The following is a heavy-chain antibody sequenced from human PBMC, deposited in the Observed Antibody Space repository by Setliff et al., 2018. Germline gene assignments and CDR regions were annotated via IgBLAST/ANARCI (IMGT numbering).Heavy chain of an antibody. CDR2: IIPIFGTA. D-gene: IGHD2-21*01. CDR3: ARDRGGTAIANWFDR. V-gene: IGHV1-69*06. Sequence: SVKVSCKASGGTFSSYAISWVRQAPGQGLEWMGGIIPIFGTAKYAQNFQGRVTITADKSTSTAYMDLSSLRSEDSAVHYCARDRGGTAIANWFDRWGQGTLVTVSS. J-gene: IGHJ5*02. CDR1: GGTFSSYA.